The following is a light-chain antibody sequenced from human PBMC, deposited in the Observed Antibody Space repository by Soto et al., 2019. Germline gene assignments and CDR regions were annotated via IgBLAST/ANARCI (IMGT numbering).Light chain of an antibody. CDR1: ESLSRN. CDR3: QQYNYWPPYT. V-gene: IGKV3-15*01. Sequence: ETVMTQSPATLSVSPGEKVTLSCRASESLSRNLAWYQQKSGQAPRLLIYGASTRATGVPARFSGSGSGTEFTLTISSLQSDDFAVYYCQQYNYWPPYTFGQGTNLEFK. J-gene: IGKJ2*01. CDR2: GAS.